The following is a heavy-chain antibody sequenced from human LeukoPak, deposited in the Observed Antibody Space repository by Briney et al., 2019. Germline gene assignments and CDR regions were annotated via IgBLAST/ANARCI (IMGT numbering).Heavy chain of an antibody. V-gene: IGHV3-66*01. CDR2: IYSGGST. Sequence: GGSLRLPCTASGFTVSSNYMKWVRQAPEKGVEWVSLIYSGGSTHYADSEKHRFTISRDTKKNTLYLQMNSLRAEDTAVYYCARGGDSSYYGDYWGQGTLVTVSS. CDR3: ARGGDSSYYGDY. D-gene: IGHD3-22*01. J-gene: IGHJ4*02. CDR1: GFTVSSNY.